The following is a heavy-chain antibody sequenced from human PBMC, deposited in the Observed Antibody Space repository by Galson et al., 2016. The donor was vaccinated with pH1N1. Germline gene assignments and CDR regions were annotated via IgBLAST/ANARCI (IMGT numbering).Heavy chain of an antibody. V-gene: IGHV3-23*01. CDR1: GFTFRRYA. D-gene: IGHD3-10*02. J-gene: IGHJ6*03. Sequence: SLRLSCAASGFTFRRYAMSWVRQAHGKGLGGASAVSGRSNAPYYADSVKGRFAISRDNAKNALYLQMNSLRDEDTAIYYCAMCSRLGYYYMDVWGKGTTVTVSS. CDR3: AMCSRLGYYYMDV. CDR2: VSGRSNAP.